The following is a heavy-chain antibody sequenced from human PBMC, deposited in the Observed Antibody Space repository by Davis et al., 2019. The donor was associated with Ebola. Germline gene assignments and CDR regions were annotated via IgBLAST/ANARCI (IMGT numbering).Heavy chain of an antibody. CDR3: ARGFLRFDP. V-gene: IGHV1-46*01. CDR1: GYTFTNYY. J-gene: IGHJ5*02. CDR2: INPNDGST. D-gene: IGHD3-3*01. Sequence: ASVKVSCKASGYTFTNYYMHWVRQAPGQGLEWMGMINPNDGSTSYAQKFQGRVTMTRDTSTSTVYMELSSLRSEDTAVYYCARGFLRFDPWGQGTLVTVSS.